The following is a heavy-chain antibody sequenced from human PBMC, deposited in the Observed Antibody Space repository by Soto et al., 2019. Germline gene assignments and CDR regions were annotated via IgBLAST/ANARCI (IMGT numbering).Heavy chain of an antibody. V-gene: IGHV1-69*13. D-gene: IGHD6-19*01. Sequence: SVKVSCKASGGTFSSYAISWVRQAPGQGLEWMGGITPIFGTANYAQKFQGRVTITADESTSTAYMELSSLRSEDTAVYYCARRAVAGLSPEYFQHWGQGTLVTVSS. CDR3: ARRAVAGLSPEYFQH. CDR1: GGTFSSYA. J-gene: IGHJ1*01. CDR2: ITPIFGTA.